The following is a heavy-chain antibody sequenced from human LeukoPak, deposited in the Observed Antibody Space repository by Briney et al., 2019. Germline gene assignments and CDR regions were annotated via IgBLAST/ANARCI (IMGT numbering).Heavy chain of an antibody. CDR2: IYYSGST. CDR3: ARRGRWSSGAY. J-gene: IGHJ4*02. CDR1: GGSISSTNYY. D-gene: IGHD5-24*01. Sequence: PSETLSLTCIVSGGSISSTNYYWGWIRQPPGKGLEWIGTIYYSGSTYYNPSLKSRVSIPADTSKNQFSLSLSSVTAADTAVYYCARRGRWSSGAYWGQGALVTVSS. V-gene: IGHV4-39*01.